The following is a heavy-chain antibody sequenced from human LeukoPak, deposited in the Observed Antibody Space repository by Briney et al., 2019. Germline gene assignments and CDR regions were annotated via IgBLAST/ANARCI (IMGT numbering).Heavy chain of an antibody. CDR2: IHSNGGSI. J-gene: IGHJ4*02. CDR3: AREVDTIDY. CDR1: GFTFSTYW. D-gene: IGHD5-18*01. Sequence: GGSLRLSCAASGFTFSTYWMHWVRQVPGKGLVWVSRIHSNGGSISYADSVKGRFTISRDNAENTLYLQLNSLRVEDTAVYFCAREVDTIDYWGQGTLVTVSS. V-gene: IGHV3-74*01.